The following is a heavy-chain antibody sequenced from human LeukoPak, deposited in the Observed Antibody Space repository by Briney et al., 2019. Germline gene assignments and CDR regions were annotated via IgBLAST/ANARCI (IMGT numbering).Heavy chain of an antibody. CDR2: IYNDGGT. V-gene: IGHV3-53*01. J-gene: IGHJ4*02. Sequence: SGGSLRLSCAASGFTVSSNYMNWVRQAPGKGLEWVSVIYNDGGTYYADSVKGRLTISRDNSKNTLYLQMNSLRAEDTAVYYCGTSRSQTSGFDYWGQGTLVTVSS. CDR3: GTSRSQTSGFDY. CDR1: GFTVSSNY. D-gene: IGHD2-8*02.